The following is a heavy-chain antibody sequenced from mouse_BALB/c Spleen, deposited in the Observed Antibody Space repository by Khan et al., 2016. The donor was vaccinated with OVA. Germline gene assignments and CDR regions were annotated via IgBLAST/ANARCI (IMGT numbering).Heavy chain of an antibody. V-gene: IGHV9-3-1*01. CDR3: VRFHGGY. Sequence: QIQLVQSGPELKKPGETVKISCKAFGYTFKDYVMNWVKQSPGEGLKWMGWMNTSTGEPTYADDFEVRFAFSLATSATTSYLQSSSRKDDDTGTYLGVRFHGGYWGKGTALTVS. CDR1: GYTFKDYV. J-gene: IGHJ2*01. CDR2: MNTSTGEP.